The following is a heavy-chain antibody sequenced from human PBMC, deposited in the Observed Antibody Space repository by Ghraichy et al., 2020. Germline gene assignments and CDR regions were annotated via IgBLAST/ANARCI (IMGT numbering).Heavy chain of an antibody. D-gene: IGHD4-17*01. CDR1: GYSISSTYY. J-gene: IGHJ4*02. V-gene: IGHV4-38-2*01. Sequence: TLSLTCAVSGYSISSTYYWGWIRQPPGKGLEWIGSIYHSGSTYYNPSLKSRVTISVDTSKNQFSLKLSSVTAADTAVYYCARARGPYADFDYWGQGTLVTVSS. CDR2: IYHSGST. CDR3: ARARGPYADFDY.